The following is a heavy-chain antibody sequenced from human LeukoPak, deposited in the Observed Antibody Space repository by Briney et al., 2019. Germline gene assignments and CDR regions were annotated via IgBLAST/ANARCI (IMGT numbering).Heavy chain of an antibody. CDR3: ARSMIVVVTVGLDY. Sequence: ASVKVSCKASGYTFTGYYMHWVRQAPGQELEWMGWINPISGGTNYAQKVQGRVTVTRDTSNSTAYMELSRLRSGDTAVYYCARSMIVVVTVGLDYWGQGPRVTVSS. CDR2: INPISGGT. D-gene: IGHD3-22*01. J-gene: IGHJ4*02. CDR1: GYTFTGYY. V-gene: IGHV1-2*02.